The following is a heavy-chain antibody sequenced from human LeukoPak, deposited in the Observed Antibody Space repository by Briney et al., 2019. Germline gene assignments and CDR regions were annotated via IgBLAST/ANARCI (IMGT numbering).Heavy chain of an antibody. J-gene: IGHJ4*02. Sequence: LPGGSLRLSCAASGFTFSGSAMHWVRQASGKGLEWVGRIRSKANSYATAYAASVKGRFTISRDDSKNTAYLQMNSLKTEDTAVYYCTRHRGAAAGDYWGQGTLVTVSS. V-gene: IGHV3-73*01. CDR2: IRSKANSYAT. CDR3: TRHRGAAAGDY. CDR1: GFTFSGSA. D-gene: IGHD6-13*01.